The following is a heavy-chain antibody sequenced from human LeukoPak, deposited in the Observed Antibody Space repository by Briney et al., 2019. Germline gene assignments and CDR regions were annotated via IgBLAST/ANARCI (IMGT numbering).Heavy chain of an antibody. Sequence: PSETLSLTCTVSGGSISSYYWSWIRQPPGKGLECIGYIYYSGSTNYNPSLKSRVTISVDTSKNQFSLKLSSVTAADTAVYYCARGSMVYYFDYWGQGTLVTVSS. J-gene: IGHJ4*02. V-gene: IGHV4-59*01. CDR2: IYYSGST. CDR1: GGSISSYY. D-gene: IGHD2-8*01. CDR3: ARGSMVYYFDY.